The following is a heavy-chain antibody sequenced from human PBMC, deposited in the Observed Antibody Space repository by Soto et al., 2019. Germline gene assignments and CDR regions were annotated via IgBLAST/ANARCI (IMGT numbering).Heavy chain of an antibody. CDR3: ARDGGFGELKY. D-gene: IGHD3-10*01. V-gene: IGHV1-69*18. CDR2: IIPVFGTT. CDR1: GDTFSGYP. J-gene: IGHJ4*02. Sequence: QVQLVQSWAELKKPGSSVKVSCKASGDTFSGYPINWVRQAPGAGLEWMGRIIPVFGTTNDAQSFEGRVTFTADESTNTAYMELRGLLSEDTAVYYCARDGGFGELKYWGPGTLVTVSS.